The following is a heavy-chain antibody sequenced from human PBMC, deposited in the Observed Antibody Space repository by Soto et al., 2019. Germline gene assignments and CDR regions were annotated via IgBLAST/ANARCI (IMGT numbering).Heavy chain of an antibody. CDR1: GDFVSSSRYY. CDR2: IYYTGDT. CDR3: ARHKGLLLASLSYGLDL. J-gene: IGHJ6*02. Sequence: ASETLFLTCTVSGDFVSSSRYYWGWIRQPPGKGLEWIGSIYYTGDTFFNPSLKSRVTFSVDPSKNQFSLKLTSLTAADTAVYFCARHKGLLLASLSYGLDLWGQGTTVTVSS. V-gene: IGHV4-39*01. D-gene: IGHD3-22*01.